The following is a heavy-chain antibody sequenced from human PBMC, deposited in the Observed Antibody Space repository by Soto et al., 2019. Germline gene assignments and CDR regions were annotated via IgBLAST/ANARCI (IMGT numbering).Heavy chain of an antibody. CDR1: GFSLTTSGVG. D-gene: IGHD4-4*01. Sequence: QITLKESGPTLVKPTQTLTLTCTFSGFSLTTSGVGVGWIRQPPGKALEWLAVIYWNDDTRYTTSLKRWPTITKDTPKNQVILTMTTMDPVDTATYYCAHRRTEGIVTTGFDYWGQGILVTVSS. J-gene: IGHJ4*02. CDR2: IYWNDDT. CDR3: AHRRTEGIVTTGFDY. V-gene: IGHV2-5*01.